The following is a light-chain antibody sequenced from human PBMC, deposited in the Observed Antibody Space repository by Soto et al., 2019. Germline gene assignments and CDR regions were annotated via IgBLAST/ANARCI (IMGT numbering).Light chain of an antibody. CDR3: QQYGSSSWT. CDR1: QSVSSSY. J-gene: IGKJ1*01. V-gene: IGKV3-20*01. CDR2: GAS. Sequence: EIVLTQSPGTLSLSPGERATLSCRASQSVSSSYLAWYQQKPGQAPRLLIYGASSRATGIPDRFSGSGSGTDFTLTIRRMETEDFAVYYCQQYGSSSWTFGQGTKVDIK.